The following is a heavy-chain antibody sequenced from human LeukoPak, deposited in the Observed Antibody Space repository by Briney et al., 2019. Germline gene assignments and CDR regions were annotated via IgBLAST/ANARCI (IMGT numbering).Heavy chain of an antibody. CDR3: ARVNGRLGTEPGDSSSWQKYYFDY. Sequence: PSETLSLTCTVSGGSISSGGYYWSWLRQYPGKGLEWIGYIYYSGSTYYNPSLKSRVTISVDTSKNQFSLKLSSVTAADTAVYYSARVNGRLGTEPGDSSSWQKYYFDYWGQGTLVTVSS. J-gene: IGHJ4*02. D-gene: IGHD6-13*01. V-gene: IGHV4-31*03. CDR2: IYYSGST. CDR1: GGSISSGGYY.